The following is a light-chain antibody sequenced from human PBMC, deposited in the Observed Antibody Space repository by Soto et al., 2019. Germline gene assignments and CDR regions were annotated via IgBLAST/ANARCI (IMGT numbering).Light chain of an antibody. CDR2: HSS. Sequence: DIQMTQSPSTLSASVGDRVILTCRASQSVDSWLAWYQQKPGKAPKLLIYHSSTLESGVPSRFSGSGFRTEFTLTISGLQPDDVATYYCQQYNDYPWTFGQGTKVDIK. CDR1: QSVDSW. CDR3: QQYNDYPWT. J-gene: IGKJ1*01. V-gene: IGKV1-5*03.